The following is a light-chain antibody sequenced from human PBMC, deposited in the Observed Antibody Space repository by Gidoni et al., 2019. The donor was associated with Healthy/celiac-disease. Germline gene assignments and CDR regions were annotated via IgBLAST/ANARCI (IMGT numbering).Light chain of an antibody. Sequence: QSVLTQPPSASGTPGPRVTLTCSGSSSNIGSNYVYGYQQLPGTAPKLLIYSNNQRPSGVPDRVSGSKSGTSASLAISGLRSEDEADYYCAAWDDSLSGYVFGTGTKVTVL. V-gene: IGLV1-47*02. CDR2: SNN. J-gene: IGLJ1*01. CDR3: AAWDDSLSGYV. CDR1: SSNIGSNY.